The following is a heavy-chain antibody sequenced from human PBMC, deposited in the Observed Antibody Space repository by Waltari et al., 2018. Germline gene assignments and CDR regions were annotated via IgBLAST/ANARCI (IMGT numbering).Heavy chain of an antibody. Sequence: QVQLQESGPGLVKPSETPPLTCFVPAAPIRNYYWSWTRPPPGKGLECIGYIYYSGSTDYNPSLKSRVTISVDTSKKQFSLRLSSVTAADTAVYYCARHDKTGFGPRFDYWGQGTLVTVSS. J-gene: IGHJ4*02. CDR3: ARHDKTGFGPRFDY. D-gene: IGHD3-10*01. CDR1: AAPIRNYY. CDR2: IYYSGST. V-gene: IGHV4-59*08.